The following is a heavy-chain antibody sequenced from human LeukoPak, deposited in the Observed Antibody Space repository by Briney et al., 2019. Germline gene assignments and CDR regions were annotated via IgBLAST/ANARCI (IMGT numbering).Heavy chain of an antibody. Sequence: PSETLSLTCTVSGGSISSYYWSWIRQPAGKGLEWIGRIYTSGSTNYNPSLKSRVTISVDTSKTHFSLKLSSVTAADTAVYYCTRHGYGDGIGYWGQGTLVTVSS. CDR1: GGSISSYY. V-gene: IGHV4-4*07. J-gene: IGHJ4*02. CDR2: IYTSGST. CDR3: TRHGYGDGIGY. D-gene: IGHD6-13*01.